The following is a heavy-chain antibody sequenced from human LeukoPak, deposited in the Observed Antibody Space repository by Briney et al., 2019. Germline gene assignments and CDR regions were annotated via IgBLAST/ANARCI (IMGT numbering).Heavy chain of an antibody. J-gene: IGHJ5*02. V-gene: IGHV1-69*01. CDR3: AAGRGYCSSTSCYRFANWFDP. CDR1: GGTFSSYA. D-gene: IGHD2-2*01. Sequence: SVKVSCKASGGTFSSYAISWVRQAPGQGLEWMGGIIPIFGTANYAQKFQGRVTITADESTSTAYMELSSLRSEDTAVYYCAAGRGYCSSTSCYRFANWFDPWGQGTLVTVSS. CDR2: IIPIFGTA.